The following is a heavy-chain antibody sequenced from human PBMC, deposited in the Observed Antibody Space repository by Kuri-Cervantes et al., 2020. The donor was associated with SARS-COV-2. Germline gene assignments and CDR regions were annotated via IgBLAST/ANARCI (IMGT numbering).Heavy chain of an antibody. CDR3: ARDRRRRPAGFDP. CDR2: IYHSGST. J-gene: IGHJ5*02. CDR1: GGSISSYY. D-gene: IGHD6-6*01. V-gene: IGHV4-59*12. Sequence: ESLKISCTVSGGSISSYYWSWVRQPPGKGLEWIGEIYHSGSTNYNPSLKSRVTISVDKSRNQFSLKLSSMTAADTALYYCARDRRRRPAGFDPWGQGTLVTVSS.